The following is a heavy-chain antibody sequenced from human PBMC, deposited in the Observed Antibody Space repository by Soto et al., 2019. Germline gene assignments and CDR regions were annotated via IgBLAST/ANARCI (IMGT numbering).Heavy chain of an antibody. J-gene: IGHJ4*02. Sequence: QLQLQESGPGLVKPSETLSLTCTVSGGSISSGSYFWGLIRQPPGKGLEWIGTISYSGRTYYNPSLKSRVTKSVETSKNQFLVKLSSVTAADTSVYYGARRRCSTSCYSDYWGQGTLVTVSS. CDR1: GGSISSGSYF. D-gene: IGHD2-2*01. CDR2: ISYSGRT. CDR3: ARRRCSTSCYSDY. V-gene: IGHV4-39*01.